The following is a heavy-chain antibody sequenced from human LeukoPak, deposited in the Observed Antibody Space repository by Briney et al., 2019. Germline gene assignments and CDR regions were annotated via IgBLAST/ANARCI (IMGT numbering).Heavy chain of an antibody. Sequence: SETLSLTCTVSGDSISNYYWNWLRQSPGKGLEWIGYIFYGGTTINNPSFKSRVTISGDTSKKQLSLRLTSVTATDTAVYYCAIGLYWFESWGQGTLVTVSS. V-gene: IGHV4-59*08. CDR1: GDSISNYY. CDR2: IFYGGTT. J-gene: IGHJ5*01. CDR3: AIGLYWFES.